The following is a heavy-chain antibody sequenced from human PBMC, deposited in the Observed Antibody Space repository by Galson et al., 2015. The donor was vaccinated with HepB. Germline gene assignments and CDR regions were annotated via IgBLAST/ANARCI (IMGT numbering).Heavy chain of an antibody. Sequence: SVKVSCKASGYTFTSYGISWVRQAPGQGLEWMGWISAYNGNTNYAQKLQGRVTMTTGTSTSTAYMELRSLRSDDTAVYYCARGVAYYDSSGYYRPLDYWGQGTLVTVSS. D-gene: IGHD3-22*01. J-gene: IGHJ4*02. V-gene: IGHV1-18*01. CDR1: GYTFTSYG. CDR2: ISAYNGNT. CDR3: ARGVAYYDSSGYYRPLDY.